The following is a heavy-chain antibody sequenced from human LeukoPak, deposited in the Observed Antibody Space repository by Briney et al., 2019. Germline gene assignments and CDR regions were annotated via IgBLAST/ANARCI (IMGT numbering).Heavy chain of an antibody. CDR3: ATTYYKYYHSSRYLSY. D-gene: IGHD3-22*01. CDR2: IIPIFGKA. CDR1: GGTFSRYA. J-gene: IGHJ4*02. Sequence: SVKVSCKASGGTFSRYAISWVRQAPGQGLEWMGGIIPIFGKANYAQKFQGRVTITTDESTSTAYMELSSLRSEDTAVYYFATTYYKYYHSSRYLSYWGQGTLVTVSS. V-gene: IGHV1-69*05.